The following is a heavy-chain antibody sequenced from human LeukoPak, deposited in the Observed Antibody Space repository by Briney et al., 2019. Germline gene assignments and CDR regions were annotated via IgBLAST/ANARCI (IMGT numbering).Heavy chain of an antibody. J-gene: IGHJ3*02. Sequence: SETLSLTCAVSGGSISRSGYSWSWIRQPPGKGLDWSAYIYYTGSTYYNPSLKSRVTISLDTSKNQFSLKLSSVTAADTAVYYCARHQRGNSDAFDIWGQGTMVTVSS. CDR3: ARHQRGNSDAFDI. V-gene: IGHV4-30-4*07. CDR1: GGSISRSGYS. CDR2: IYYTGST. D-gene: IGHD4-23*01.